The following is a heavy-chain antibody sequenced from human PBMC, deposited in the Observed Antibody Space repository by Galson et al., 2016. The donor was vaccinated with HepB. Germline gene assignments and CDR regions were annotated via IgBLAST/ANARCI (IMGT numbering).Heavy chain of an antibody. D-gene: IGHD2-2*01. CDR3: ARWYCSSSNCFYDS. Sequence: SLRLSCAASGFTVTSNYMSRVRQAPGKGLEWVSMIYNSGETHYADSVKGRFTISRDNSKNTLYLQMNSLRVEDTAMFYCARWYCSSSNCFYDSWGQGTLVTVSS. V-gene: IGHV3-53*01. J-gene: IGHJ4*02. CDR1: GFTVTSNY. CDR2: IYNSGET.